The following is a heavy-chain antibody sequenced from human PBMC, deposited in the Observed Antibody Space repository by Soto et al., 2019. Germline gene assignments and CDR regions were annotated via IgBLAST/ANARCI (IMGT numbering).Heavy chain of an antibody. J-gene: IGHJ6*02. Sequence: GESLKISRKASGYTFTSYWIAWVRQMPGRGLEWMGIIYGADSDTRYSPSFQGQVTISADKSISTAYLQWSSLKASDTAMYYCATSITKYNYYHGMDVWGQGTTVTVSS. CDR2: IYGADSDT. CDR3: ATSITKYNYYHGMDV. CDR1: GYTFTSYW. V-gene: IGHV5-51*01. D-gene: IGHD2-8*01.